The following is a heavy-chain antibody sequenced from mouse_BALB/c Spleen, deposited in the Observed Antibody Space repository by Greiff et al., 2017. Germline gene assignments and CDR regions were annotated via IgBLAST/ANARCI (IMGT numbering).Heavy chain of an antibody. J-gene: IGHJ1*01. CDR3: ARNCSSSYWYFDV. Sequence: QVQLQQSGPQLVRPGASVKISCTASGYSFTSYWMHWVKQRPGQGLEWIGMIDPSDSETRLNQKFKDKATLTVDKSSSTAYMQLSSPTSEDSAVYYGARNCSSSYWYFDVWGAGTTVTVSS. D-gene: IGHD1-1*01. CDR1: GYSFTSYW. V-gene: IGHV1S126*01. CDR2: IDPSDSET.